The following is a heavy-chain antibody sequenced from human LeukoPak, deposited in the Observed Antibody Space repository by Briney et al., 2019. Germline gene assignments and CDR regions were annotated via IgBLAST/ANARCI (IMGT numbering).Heavy chain of an antibody. J-gene: IGHJ4*02. Sequence: GGSLRLSCAASGFPFRSYWMHWVRQAPGKGLEWVSSISGSNSYIYYADSMKGRFTISRDNAKNSLYLQMNSLRAEDTAVYYCARDLSVGQGFDYWGQGTLVTVSS. CDR3: ARDLSVGQGFDY. CDR2: ISGSNSYI. CDR1: GFPFRSYW. V-gene: IGHV3-21*01.